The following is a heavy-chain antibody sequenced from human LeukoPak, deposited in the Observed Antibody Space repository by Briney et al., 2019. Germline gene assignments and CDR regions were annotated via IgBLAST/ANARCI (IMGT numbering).Heavy chain of an antibody. Sequence: ASVKVSCKASGGTFSSYAISWVRQAPGQGLEWMGWISAYNGNTNYGQKLQGRVTMTTDTSTSTAYMELRSLRSDDTAVYYCARSPLGGYSGYDYVGYFDYWDQGTLVTVSS. J-gene: IGHJ4*02. V-gene: IGHV1-18*01. CDR1: GGTFSSYA. CDR2: ISAYNGNT. CDR3: ARSPLGGYSGYDYVGYFDY. D-gene: IGHD5-12*01.